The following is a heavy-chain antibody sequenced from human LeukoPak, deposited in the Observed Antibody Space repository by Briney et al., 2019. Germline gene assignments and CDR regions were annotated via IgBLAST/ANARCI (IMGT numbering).Heavy chain of an antibody. Sequence: GGSLRLSCAASGFTFTSYGMTWVRQAPGKGLEWVSSISSSSSYIYYSDSVKGRFTISRDNPKNSLYLQMNSIKCDDTAVYYGTSGGGSGWRFDSWGQGTLVTVSS. D-gene: IGHD6-19*01. J-gene: IGHJ4*02. CDR1: GFTFTSYG. V-gene: IGHV3-21*01. CDR3: TSGGGSGWRFDS. CDR2: ISSSSSYI.